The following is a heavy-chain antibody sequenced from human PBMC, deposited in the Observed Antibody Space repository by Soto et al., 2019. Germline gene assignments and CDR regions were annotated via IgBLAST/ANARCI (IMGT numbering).Heavy chain of an antibody. Sequence: ASVKVSCKASGYTFTSYDINWVRQATGQGLEWMGWMNPNSGNTGYAQKFQGRVTMTRNTSISTAYMELSSLRSDDTAVYYCARDPSNTSGNKLYLDYWGQGTPVTVSS. D-gene: IGHD2-2*01. V-gene: IGHV1-8*01. CDR1: GYTFTSYD. CDR3: ARDPSNTSGNKLYLDY. CDR2: MNPNSGNT. J-gene: IGHJ4*02.